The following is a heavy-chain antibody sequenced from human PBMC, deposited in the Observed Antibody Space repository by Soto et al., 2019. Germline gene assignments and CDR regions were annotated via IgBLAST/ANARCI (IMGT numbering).Heavy chain of an antibody. CDR1: GYTFTGYY. CDR2: INPNSGGT. V-gene: IGHV1-2*02. D-gene: IGHD6-13*01. J-gene: IGHJ4*02. CDR3: AEERGSSWGIDY. Sequence: GASVKVSCKASGYTFTGYYMHWVRQAPGQGLEWMGWINPNSGGTNYAQKFQGRVTMTRDTSISTAYMELSRLRSDDTAVYHCAEERGSSWGIDYWGQGTLVTVSS.